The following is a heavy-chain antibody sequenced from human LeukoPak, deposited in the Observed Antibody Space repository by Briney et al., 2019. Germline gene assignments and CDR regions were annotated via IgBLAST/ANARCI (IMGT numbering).Heavy chain of an antibody. Sequence: ASVKVSCKASGYTFTAYYFHWVRQAPGQGLEWMGWINANSGGTIYAQKFQDRVTMTRDTSISTAYTELSRLRSDDTAVYYCATYLGDYDSSGFWFDPWGQGTLVTSST. J-gene: IGHJ5*02. CDR3: ATYLGDYDSSGFWFDP. CDR2: INANSGGT. CDR1: GYTFTAYY. V-gene: IGHV1-2*02. D-gene: IGHD3-22*01.